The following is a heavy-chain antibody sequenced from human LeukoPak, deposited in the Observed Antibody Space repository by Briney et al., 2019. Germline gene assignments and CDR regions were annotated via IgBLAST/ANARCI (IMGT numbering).Heavy chain of an antibody. Sequence: GGSLRLSCAASGFTFSDYYMSWIRQAPGKGLEWVSYISSSGSTIYYADSVKGRFTISRDNAKNSLYLQMNSLRAEDTAVYYCARSPMYPDFAFDIWGQGTMVTVSS. CDR3: ARSPMYPDFAFDI. CDR2: ISSSGSTI. J-gene: IGHJ3*02. CDR1: GFTFSDYY. V-gene: IGHV3-11*01. D-gene: IGHD3-10*02.